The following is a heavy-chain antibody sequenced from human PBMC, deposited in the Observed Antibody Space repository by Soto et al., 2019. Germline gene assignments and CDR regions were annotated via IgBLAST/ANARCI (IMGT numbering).Heavy chain of an antibody. CDR2: IYYSGST. V-gene: IGHV4-59*08. D-gene: IGHD1-7*01. CDR1: GGSISSYY. CDR3: ARKVSGIQLEIRSMRFDP. Sequence: PSETLSLTCTVSGGSISSYYWSWIRQPPGKGLEWIGYIYYSGSTNYNPSLKSRVTISVDTSKDQFSLKLSSVTAADTAVYYCARKVSGIQLEIRSMRFDPWGQGTLVTVSS. J-gene: IGHJ5*02.